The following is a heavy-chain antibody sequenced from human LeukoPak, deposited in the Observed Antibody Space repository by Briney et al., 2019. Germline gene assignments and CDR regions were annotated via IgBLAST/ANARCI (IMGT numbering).Heavy chain of an antibody. CDR3: ARQQLGWATIRNVGFYQHYYMDV. D-gene: IGHD1-1*01. J-gene: IGHJ6*03. Sequence: GASVKVSCKVSGYTLTELSMHWVRQATGQGLEWMGWMNPNSGNTGYAQKFQGRVTMTRNTSISTAYMELSSLRSDDTAVYYCARQQLGWATIRNVGFYQHYYMDVWGKGTTVTVSS. V-gene: IGHV1-8*01. CDR2: MNPNSGNT. CDR1: GYTLTELS.